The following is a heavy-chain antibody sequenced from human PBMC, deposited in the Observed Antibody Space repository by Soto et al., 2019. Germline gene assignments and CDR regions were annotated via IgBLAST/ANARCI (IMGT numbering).Heavy chain of an antibody. CDR2: IMPIFRAP. CDR3: ASWLKGPDIGNYYYGMAV. J-gene: IGHJ6*02. Sequence: QVQLVQSGAEVKKPGSSVKVSCKASGGAFSDYAFSWVRQAPGQGLEWLGGIMPIFRAPDYAQKFQGRVTLTADEFTRTAYMEMNSLRSEDTAVSYCASWLKGPDIGNYYYGMAVWGQGTTVTVS. V-gene: IGHV1-69*12. CDR1: GGAFSDYA. D-gene: IGHD2-15*01.